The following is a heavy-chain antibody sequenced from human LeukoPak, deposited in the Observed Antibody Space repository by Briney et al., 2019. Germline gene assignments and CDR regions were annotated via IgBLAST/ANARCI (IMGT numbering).Heavy chain of an antibody. V-gene: IGHV4-59*01. CDR3: ARGITMVRGVTFDY. CDR1: GGSISSYY. D-gene: IGHD3-10*01. CDR2: IYYTGST. J-gene: IGHJ4*02. Sequence: SETLSLTCTVSGGSISSYYWSWIRQPPGKGLEWIGSIYYTGSTNYNPSLKSRVTISVDTSKNQFSLKLSSVTAADTAVYYCARGITMVRGVTFDYWGQGTLVTVSS.